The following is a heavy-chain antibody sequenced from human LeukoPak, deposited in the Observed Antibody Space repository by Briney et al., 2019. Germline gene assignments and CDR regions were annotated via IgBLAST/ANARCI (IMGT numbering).Heavy chain of an antibody. V-gene: IGHV4-4*07. J-gene: IGHJ4*02. CDR3: ARENSGSYREFDY. Sequence: SETLSLTCTVSGGSISSSYWSWIRQPAGKGLEWIGRIYTSGSTNYNASLKSRVSMSVDTSKNQSSLKLSSVTAADTAVFYCARENSGSYREFDYWGQGTLVTVSS. D-gene: IGHD1-26*01. CDR1: GGSISSSY. CDR2: IYTSGST.